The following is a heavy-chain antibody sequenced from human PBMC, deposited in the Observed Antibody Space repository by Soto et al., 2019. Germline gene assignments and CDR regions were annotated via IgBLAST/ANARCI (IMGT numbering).Heavy chain of an antibody. V-gene: IGHV1-18*01. CDR1: GYTFTSYG. Sequence: ASVKVSCKASGYTFTSYGISWVRQAPGQGLEWMGCINTYNGNTNYAQKLKGRVTMTTDTSTSTAYMELRSLRSDDTAVYYCARSVDTAMGPFDYWGQGTLVTVSS. J-gene: IGHJ4*02. D-gene: IGHD5-18*01. CDR3: ARSVDTAMGPFDY. CDR2: INTYNGNT.